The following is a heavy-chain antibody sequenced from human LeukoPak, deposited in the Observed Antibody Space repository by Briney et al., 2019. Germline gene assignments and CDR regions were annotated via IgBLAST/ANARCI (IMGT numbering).Heavy chain of an antibody. CDR2: IKADGGEK. CDR3: ARMGGYSGYSRPFDY. V-gene: IGHV3-7*01. CDR1: GFTFSTYW. D-gene: IGHD5-12*01. J-gene: IGHJ4*02. Sequence: GGSLRLSCAASGFTFSTYWMNWFRQTPGKGLEWVAKIKADGGEKDHVASVKGRFTISRDNAKNSLYLQMNSLRAEDTAVYYCARMGGYSGYSRPFDYWGQGTLVTVSS.